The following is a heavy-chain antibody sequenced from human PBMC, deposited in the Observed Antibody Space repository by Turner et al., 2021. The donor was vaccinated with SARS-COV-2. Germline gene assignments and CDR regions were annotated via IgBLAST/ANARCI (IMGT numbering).Heavy chain of an antibody. V-gene: IGHV3-30*18. Sequence: VQLLESGGGMEQPGRSLGPSCAASVITFRSYGMHWVRQAPGKGLEWLAVRSYDGSNKYYADSVKGRFTISRDNSKNTLYLQVNSLRAEDTAVYYCAKQLGLYSNPMYYFDYWGQGTLVTVSS. CDR3: AKQLGLYSNPMYYFDY. D-gene: IGHD4-4*01. J-gene: IGHJ4*02. CDR2: RSYDGSNK. CDR1: VITFRSYG.